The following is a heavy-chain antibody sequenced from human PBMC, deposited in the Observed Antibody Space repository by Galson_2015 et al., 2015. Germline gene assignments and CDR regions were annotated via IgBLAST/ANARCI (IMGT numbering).Heavy chain of an antibody. CDR3: AKKYSSGWYWYFDL. J-gene: IGHJ2*01. V-gene: IGHV3-23*01. D-gene: IGHD6-19*01. Sequence: SLRLSCAASGFTFSSYAMSWVRQAPGKGLEWVSAISGSGGSTYYADSVKGRSTISRDNSKNTLYLQMNSLRAEDTAVYYCAKKYSSGWYWYFDLWGRGTLVTVSS. CDR1: GFTFSSYA. CDR2: ISGSGGST.